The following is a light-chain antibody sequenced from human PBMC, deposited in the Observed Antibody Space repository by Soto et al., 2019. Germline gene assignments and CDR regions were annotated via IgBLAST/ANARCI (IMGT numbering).Light chain of an antibody. CDR3: QQYGNPWT. Sequence: EIVLTQSPGTLSLSPGERADLSCRASQSVSSSYLAWYQQKPGQAPRLLIHGASNRATRIPDRFIGSGSGTDFTVTVTKLEPEDFAVYYCQQYGNPWTFGQENKVEIK. CDR1: QSVSSSY. V-gene: IGKV3-20*01. CDR2: GAS. J-gene: IGKJ1*01.